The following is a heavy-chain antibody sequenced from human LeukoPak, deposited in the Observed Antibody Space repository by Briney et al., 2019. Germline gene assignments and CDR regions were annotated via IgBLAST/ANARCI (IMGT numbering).Heavy chain of an antibody. CDR1: GGSISSYY. V-gene: IGHV4-59*01. CDR2: IYYSGST. D-gene: IGHD3-9*01. J-gene: IGHJ3*02. CDR3: ARDAARYYDILTGYVTDAFDI. Sequence: SETLSLTCTVSGGSISSYYWSWIRQPPGKGLEWIGYIYYSGSTNYNPSLKSRVTISVDTSKNQFSLKLSSVTAADTAVYYCARDAARYYDILTGYVTDAFDIWGQGTMVTVSS.